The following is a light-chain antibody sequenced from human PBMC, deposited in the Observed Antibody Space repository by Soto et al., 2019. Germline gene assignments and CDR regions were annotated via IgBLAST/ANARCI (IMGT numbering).Light chain of an antibody. Sequence: EIVLTQSPATLSLSPGERATLSCRASQSVSSYLAWYQQKPGQAPRLLIYDASNRATGIPARFSGSGSGTEFTLTISSLEPEDSAVYYCQQRSNWLTFGGGTKVEIK. CDR1: QSVSSY. J-gene: IGKJ4*01. CDR3: QQRSNWLT. CDR2: DAS. V-gene: IGKV3-11*01.